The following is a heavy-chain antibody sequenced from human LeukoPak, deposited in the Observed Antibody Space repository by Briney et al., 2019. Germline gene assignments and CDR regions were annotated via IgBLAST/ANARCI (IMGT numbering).Heavy chain of an antibody. J-gene: IGHJ4*02. CDR1: GFTYIIYA. CDR3: AKGAYDYIEMGYFDS. V-gene: IGHV3-23*01. CDR2: HIGSSGAT. D-gene: IGHD5-12*01. Sequence: GGSLRLSCAASGFTYIIYAMQWVRQAPGRALEWVSVHIGSSGATDYADSVKGRFAISRDNSKNPVFLQMNSLRAEDTATYYCAKGAYDYIEMGYFDSWGQGTRVSVSS.